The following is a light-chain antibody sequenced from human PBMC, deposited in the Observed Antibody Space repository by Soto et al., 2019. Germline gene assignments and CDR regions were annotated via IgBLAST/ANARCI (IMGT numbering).Light chain of an antibody. V-gene: IGKV1-5*03. J-gene: IGKJ1*01. Sequence: DIQLLQSPSLLSGSVGDRVTITCRASQSISSWLAWYQQKPGKAPKLLIYAASSLQSGVPSRFSGSGSGTEFTLTISSLQPDDFATYYCQQYNSYPRAFGQGTKVDI. CDR2: AAS. CDR3: QQYNSYPRA. CDR1: QSISSW.